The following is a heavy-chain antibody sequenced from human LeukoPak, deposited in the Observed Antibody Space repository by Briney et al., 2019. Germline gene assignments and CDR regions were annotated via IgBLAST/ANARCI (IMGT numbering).Heavy chain of an antibody. Sequence: SETLSLTCAVYGGSFSGYYWSWIRQPPGKRLEWIGEINHSGSTNYNPSLKSRVTISVDTSKNQFSLKLSSVTAPDTAVYYCARGHYSSTLDYWGQGTLVTVSS. CDR1: GGSFSGYY. CDR3: ARGHYSSTLDY. D-gene: IGHD6-13*01. J-gene: IGHJ4*02. V-gene: IGHV4-34*01. CDR2: INHSGST.